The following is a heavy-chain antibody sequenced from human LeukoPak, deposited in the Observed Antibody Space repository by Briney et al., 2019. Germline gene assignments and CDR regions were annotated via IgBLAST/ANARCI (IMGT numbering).Heavy chain of an antibody. J-gene: IGHJ6*04. Sequence: GGSLRLSCAASGFTFSSYGMTWVRQAPGKGLEWVSGISGSGDSTYYADSVKGRFTISRDNSKNTLYLQVNSLRAEDTAVYYCAKGSGPGSYSGMDVWGKGTTVAISS. V-gene: IGHV3-23*01. CDR2: ISGSGDST. CDR3: AKGSGPGSYSGMDV. D-gene: IGHD3-10*01. CDR1: GFTFSSYG.